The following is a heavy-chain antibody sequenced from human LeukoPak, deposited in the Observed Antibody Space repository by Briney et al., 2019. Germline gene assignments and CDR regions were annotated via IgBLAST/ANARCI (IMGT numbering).Heavy chain of an antibody. Sequence: VKVSCKASGGTFSSYAISWVRQAPGQGLEWMGRIIPILGIANYAQKFQGGVTITADKSASTAYMELSSLRSEDTAVYYCARNHGGIHYFDYWGQGTLVTVSS. V-gene: IGHV1-69*10. CDR2: IIPILGIA. J-gene: IGHJ4*02. CDR1: GGTFSSYA. CDR3: ARNHGGIHYFDY. D-gene: IGHD4-23*01.